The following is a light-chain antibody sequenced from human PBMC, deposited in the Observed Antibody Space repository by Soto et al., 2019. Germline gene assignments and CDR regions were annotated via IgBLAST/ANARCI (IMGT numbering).Light chain of an antibody. CDR2: GVH. Sequence: QSALAQPISVSGSPGQSITISCTGNSNDIGTYDYVCWYQQHPGKAPRLLIHGVHNRSPGISGRFSASKSGLTASLTISGLQAEDEADYYCTALSANRVYLFGPGTKVTVL. CDR3: TALSANRVYL. J-gene: IGLJ1*01. CDR1: SNDIGTYDY. V-gene: IGLV2-14*01.